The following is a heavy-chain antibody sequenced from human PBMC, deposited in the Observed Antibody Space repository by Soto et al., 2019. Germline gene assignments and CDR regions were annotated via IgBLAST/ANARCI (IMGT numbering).Heavy chain of an antibody. CDR2: IYYSGST. CDR1: GGSISSYY. Sequence: SETLSLTCTVSGGSISSYYWSWIRQPPGKGLEWIGYIYYSGSTNYNPSLKSRVTISVDTSKNQFSLKLSSVTAADTVVYYCARAIPNYYDILTGYYTSGRAYYFDYWGQGTLVTVSS. J-gene: IGHJ4*02. D-gene: IGHD3-9*01. V-gene: IGHV4-59*01. CDR3: ARAIPNYYDILTGYYTSGRAYYFDY.